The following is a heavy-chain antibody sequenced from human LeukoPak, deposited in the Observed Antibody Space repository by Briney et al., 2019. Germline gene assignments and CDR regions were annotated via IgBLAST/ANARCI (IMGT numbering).Heavy chain of an antibody. Sequence: RPGGSLRLSCAASGFTFSSYWMHWVRQAPGKGLVWVSRIDSNGRTINYADSVKGRFTISRDNSKNTLDLQMSSLRAEDTAIYYCARDQLAYSGYDTLFAYRGQGTLVTVSS. CDR2: IDSNGRTI. D-gene: IGHD5-12*01. CDR1: GFTFSSYW. V-gene: IGHV3-74*01. CDR3: ARDQLAYSGYDTLFAY. J-gene: IGHJ4*02.